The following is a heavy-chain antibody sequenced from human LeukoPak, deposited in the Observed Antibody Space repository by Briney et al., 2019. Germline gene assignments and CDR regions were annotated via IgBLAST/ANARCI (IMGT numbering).Heavy chain of an antibody. CDR2: ISSSSSYI. CDR1: GFTFSSYS. CDR3: AIVVVPAAIRPPFDP. Sequence: GGSLRLSCAASGFTFSSYSMNWVRQAPGKGLEWVSSISSSSSYIYYADSMKGRFTISRDNAKNSLYLQMNSLRAEDTAVYYCAIVVVPAAIRPPFDPWGQGTLVTVSS. J-gene: IGHJ5*02. V-gene: IGHV3-21*01. D-gene: IGHD2-2*01.